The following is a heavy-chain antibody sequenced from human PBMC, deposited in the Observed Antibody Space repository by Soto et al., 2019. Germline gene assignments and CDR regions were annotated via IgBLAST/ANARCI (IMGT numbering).Heavy chain of an antibody. CDR1: GGSITSSSW. D-gene: IGHD4-17*01. V-gene: IGHV4-4*02. J-gene: IGHJ4*02. CDR2: IYHSGST. CDR3: AGKDYGDGGFFDY. Sequence: QVQLQESGPGLVKPSGTLSLTCAVSGGSITSSSWWSWVRQPPGKGLEWIGEIYHSGSTNYNPSLKSRVTISVDKSKKQFSLKLISVTAADTAVYYCAGKDYGDGGFFDYWGQGTLVTVSS.